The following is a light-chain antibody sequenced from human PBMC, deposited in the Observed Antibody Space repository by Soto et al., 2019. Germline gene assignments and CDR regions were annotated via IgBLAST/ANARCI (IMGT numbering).Light chain of an antibody. CDR3: QQYGSSPPIT. CDR1: QSVSSSY. CDR2: GAS. V-gene: IGKV3-20*01. J-gene: IGKJ5*01. Sequence: EIVFTQSPGTLSLSPGERAPPSCRASQSVSSSYLAWYQQKPGQAPRLLIYGASSRATGIPDRFSGSGSGTDFTLTISRLEPEDFAVYYCQQYGSSPPITFGQGTRLEIK.